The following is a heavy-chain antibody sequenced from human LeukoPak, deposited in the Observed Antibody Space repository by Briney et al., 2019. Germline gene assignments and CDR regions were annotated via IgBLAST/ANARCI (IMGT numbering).Heavy chain of an antibody. Sequence: GGTLRLSCAASGFTFSTYGMNWVRQAPGKGLECVSSISGGGGNTYYADSVRGRFTISRDNSKNTLYLQMNSLRAEDTAVYYCARITTWGQGTLVTVSS. CDR2: ISGGGGNT. CDR3: ARITT. D-gene: IGHD1-1*01. J-gene: IGHJ4*02. V-gene: IGHV3-23*01. CDR1: GFTFSTYG.